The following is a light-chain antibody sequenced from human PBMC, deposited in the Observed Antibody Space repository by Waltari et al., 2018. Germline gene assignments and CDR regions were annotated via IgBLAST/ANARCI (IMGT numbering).Light chain of an antibody. CDR3: QQYDNLPRT. CDR1: QDISNN. CDR2: DAS. V-gene: IGKV1-33*01. J-gene: IGKJ1*01. Sequence: DIQMTQSPSSLSASVGARVTITCQASQDISNNLNWYQQKPGKAPKLLIYDASNLETGVPSRFSGRGSGTDFTFTISSLQPEDIATYYCQQYDNLPRTFGQGTKVEIK.